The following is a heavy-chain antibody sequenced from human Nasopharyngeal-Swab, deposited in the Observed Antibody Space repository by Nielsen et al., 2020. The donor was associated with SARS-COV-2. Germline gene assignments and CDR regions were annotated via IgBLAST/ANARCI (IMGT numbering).Heavy chain of an antibody. CDR3: ASPYYDSSGYYGY. D-gene: IGHD3-22*01. Sequence: GESLKISCAASGFTVSSNYMSWVRQAPGKGLEWVSVIYSGGSTYYADSVKGRFTISRDNSKNTLYLQMNSPRAEDTAVYYCASPYYDSSGYYGYWGQGTLVTVSS. V-gene: IGHV3-66*01. J-gene: IGHJ4*02. CDR2: IYSGGST. CDR1: GFTVSSNY.